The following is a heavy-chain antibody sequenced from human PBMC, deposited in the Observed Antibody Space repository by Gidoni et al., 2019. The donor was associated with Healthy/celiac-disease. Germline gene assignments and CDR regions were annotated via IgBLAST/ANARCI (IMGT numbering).Heavy chain of an antibody. CDR2: INWNGGNT. J-gene: IGHJ6*02. V-gene: IGHV3-20*01. CDR3: ARSTGFGESGYGMDV. Sequence: EVQLVESGGRVVRPRGSLRLPCAASGFTFDDYGMSWVRQAPGKGLEWVSGINWNGGNTYYADSVKGRFTISRDNAKNSLFLQMNSLRAEDTALYHCARSTGFGESGYGMDVWGQGTTVTVSS. D-gene: IGHD3-10*01. CDR1: GFTFDDYG.